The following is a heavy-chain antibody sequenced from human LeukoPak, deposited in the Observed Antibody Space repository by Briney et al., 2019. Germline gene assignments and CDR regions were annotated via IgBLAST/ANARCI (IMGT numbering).Heavy chain of an antibody. CDR3: ARLPNLDY. CDR2: IYSSGST. Sequence: SETLSLTCAVSGDSISSSYYYWGWIRQPPGKGLEWIGTIYSSGSTYYNPSLKSRVTMSVDTSKNQFSLQLTSVTAADTAVYYCARLPNLDYWGQGTLVTVSS. CDR1: GDSISSSYYY. J-gene: IGHJ4*02. V-gene: IGHV4-39*07.